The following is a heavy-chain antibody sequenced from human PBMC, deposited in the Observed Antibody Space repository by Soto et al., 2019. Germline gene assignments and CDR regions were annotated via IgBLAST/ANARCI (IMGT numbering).Heavy chain of an antibody. V-gene: IGHV3-48*03. D-gene: IGHD6-13*01. CDR1: GFTFSSYE. Sequence: PGGSLRLSCAASGFTFSSYEMNWVRQAPGKGLEWVSYISSSGSTIYYADSVKGRFTISRDNAKNSLYLQMNSLRAEDTAVYYCARFPIAAAGIVYYFDYWGQGTLVTVSS. J-gene: IGHJ4*02. CDR2: ISSSGSTI. CDR3: ARFPIAAAGIVYYFDY.